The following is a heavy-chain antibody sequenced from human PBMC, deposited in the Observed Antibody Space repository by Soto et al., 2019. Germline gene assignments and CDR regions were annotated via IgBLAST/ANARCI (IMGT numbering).Heavy chain of an antibody. V-gene: IGHV3-23*01. CDR3: AKESFYDSSGYPSPFDY. Sequence: GGSLRLSCAASGFTFSSYAMSWVRQAPGKGLEWVSAISGSGGSTYYADSVKGRFTISRDNSKNTLYLQMNSLRAEDTAVYYCAKESFYDSSGYPSPFDYWGQGTLVTVSS. CDR1: GFTFSSYA. CDR2: ISGSGGST. D-gene: IGHD3-22*01. J-gene: IGHJ4*02.